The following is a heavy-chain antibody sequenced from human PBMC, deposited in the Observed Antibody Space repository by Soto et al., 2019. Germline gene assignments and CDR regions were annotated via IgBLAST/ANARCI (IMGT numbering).Heavy chain of an antibody. CDR3: RGGYSYGYNYYYGMDV. CDR1: GGSISGSSYY. Sequence: PSETLSLTCTVSGGSISGSSYYWGWIRQPPGKGLEWIGSIYYSGSTYYNPSLKSRVTISVDTSKNQFSLKLSSVTAADTAVYYCRGGYSYGYNYYYGMDVWGQGTTVTVSS. CDR2: IYYSGST. V-gene: IGHV4-39*01. J-gene: IGHJ6*02. D-gene: IGHD5-18*01.